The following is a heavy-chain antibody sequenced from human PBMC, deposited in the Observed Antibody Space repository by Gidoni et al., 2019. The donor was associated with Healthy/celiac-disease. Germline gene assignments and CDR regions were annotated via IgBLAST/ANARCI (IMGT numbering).Heavy chain of an antibody. J-gene: IGHJ3*02. D-gene: IGHD2-15*01. Sequence: QLQLQESGPGLVKPSETLSLTCTVSGGSIRSSSYYWGWLRQPPGKGLEWIGSIYYSGSTYYNPSLKSRVTISVDTSKNQFSLKLSSVTAADTAVYYCARSGRRGGSLGHAFDIWGQGTMVTVSS. CDR1: GGSIRSSSYY. V-gene: IGHV4-39*01. CDR2: IYYSGST. CDR3: ARSGRRGGSLGHAFDI.